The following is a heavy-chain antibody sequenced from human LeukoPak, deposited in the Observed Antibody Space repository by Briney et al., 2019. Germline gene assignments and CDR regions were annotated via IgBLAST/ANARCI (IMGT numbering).Heavy chain of an antibody. V-gene: IGHV1-69*04. D-gene: IGHD2-21*02. J-gene: IGHJ2*01. Sequence: ASVKVSCEASGGTFSSYAISWVRQAPGQGLEWMGRIIPILGIPNYAQKFQGRVTIIADKSTTTAYMELSSLRSEDTAVYYCATEAIVVVTARDYWYFDLWGRGTLVTVSS. CDR2: IIPILGIP. CDR3: ATEAIVVVTARDYWYFDL. CDR1: GGTFSSYA.